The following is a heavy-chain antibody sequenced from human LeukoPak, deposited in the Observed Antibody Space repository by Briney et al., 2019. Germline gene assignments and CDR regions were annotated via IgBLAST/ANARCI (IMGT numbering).Heavy chain of an antibody. V-gene: IGHV3-30*04. J-gene: IGHJ4*02. D-gene: IGHD3-10*01. Sequence: PGGSLRLSCAASGFTFSSYAMHWVRQAPGKGLGWVAVISYDGSNKYYADSVKGRFTISRDNSKNTLYLQMNSLRAEDTAVYYCARGGDYYGSGSYAFDYWGQGTLVTVPS. CDR3: ARGGDYYGSGSYAFDY. CDR1: GFTFSSYA. CDR2: ISYDGSNK.